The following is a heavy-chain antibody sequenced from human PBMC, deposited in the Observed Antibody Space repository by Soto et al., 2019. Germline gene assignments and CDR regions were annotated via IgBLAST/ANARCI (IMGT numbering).Heavy chain of an antibody. CDR2: VNHSGSV. CDR3: ARGRDYIWGSYRSHYYFDS. CDR1: GGSFSCYY. D-gene: IGHD3-16*02. V-gene: IGHV4-34*01. Sequence: ASETLSLTCAVYGGSFSCYYWIWIRQPPGKGLEWIGEVNHSGSVNYSPSLKSRVTISADTSENQFSLKLTSVTAADTAVYYCARGRDYIWGSYRSHYYFDSWGQGTLVTVSS. J-gene: IGHJ4*02.